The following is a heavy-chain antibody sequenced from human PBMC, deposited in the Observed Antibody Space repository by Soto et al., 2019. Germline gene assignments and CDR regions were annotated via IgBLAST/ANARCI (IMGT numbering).Heavy chain of an antibody. CDR2: ISAYNGNT. D-gene: IGHD5-12*01. CDR1: GYTFTSYG. CDR3: ARDDDSGYDFELGYYYGMDV. V-gene: IGHV1-18*01. Sequence: ASVKVSCKASGYTFTSYGISWVRQAPGQGLEWMGWISAYNGNTNYAQKLQGRVTMTTDTSTSTAYMELRSLRSDDTAVYYCARDDDSGYDFELGYYYGMDVWGQGTTVTV. J-gene: IGHJ6*02.